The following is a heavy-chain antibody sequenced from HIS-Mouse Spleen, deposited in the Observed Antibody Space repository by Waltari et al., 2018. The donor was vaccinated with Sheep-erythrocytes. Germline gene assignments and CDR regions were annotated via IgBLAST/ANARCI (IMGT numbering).Heavy chain of an antibody. V-gene: IGHV4-39*07. CDR3: ARDEGTYYDFWSGYPPSYYFDY. CDR2: IYYSGST. J-gene: IGHJ4*02. D-gene: IGHD3-3*01. Sequence: QLQLQESGPGLVKPSETLSLTCTVSGGSISSSRYYWGWIRQPPGKGPEWIGSIYYSGSTYYNPSLKSRVTISVDTSKNQFSLKLSSVTAADTAVYYCARDEGTYYDFWSGYPPSYYFDYWGQGTLVTVSS. CDR1: GGSISSSRYY.